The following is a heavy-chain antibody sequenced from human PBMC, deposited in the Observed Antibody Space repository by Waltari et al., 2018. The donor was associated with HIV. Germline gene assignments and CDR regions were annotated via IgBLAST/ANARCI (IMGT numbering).Heavy chain of an antibody. Sequence: QVPLVQSGAEVKKPGASVKVSCKVSGYTLSELSMHWLRQAPGKGLEWMGGLDPEQGKTIYGQNFQGRVTMTEDAATDTAYMELSSLRSEDTAVYYCTTEGLYCSGGTCYSRFDPWGQGTLVTVSS. D-gene: IGHD2-15*01. J-gene: IGHJ5*02. CDR2: LDPEQGKT. CDR3: TTEGLYCSGGTCYSRFDP. CDR1: GYTLSELS. V-gene: IGHV1-24*01.